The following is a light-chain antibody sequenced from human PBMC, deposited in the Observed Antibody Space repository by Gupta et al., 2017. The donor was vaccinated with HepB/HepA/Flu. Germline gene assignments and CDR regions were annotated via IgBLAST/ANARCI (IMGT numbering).Light chain of an antibody. CDR3: RYSKTSRNSLV. CDR1: RNDVGSYNR. CDR2: AVN. J-gene: IGLJ2*01. V-gene: IGLV2-18*03. Sequence: QSALAQPPSVSGSPGQSVAISCTGTRNDVGSYNRVSWYQQPPGSAPKPLLYAVNNRPPGVTDRVSCYTAGNNASPHTLVLQAEEEADDYYRYSKTSRNSLVFGGGTTMTVL.